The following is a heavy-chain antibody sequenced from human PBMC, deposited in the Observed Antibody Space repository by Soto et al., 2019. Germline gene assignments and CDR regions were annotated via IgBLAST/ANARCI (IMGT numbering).Heavy chain of an antibody. J-gene: IGHJ5*02. D-gene: IGHD2-15*01. V-gene: IGHV1-18*01. CDR2: ISASIGHT. Sequence: QLVQSGAEVKKPGASVKVSCKASGYTFNDYAITWVRQAPGQGLDWVGWISASIGHTNYAQSFQGRVTMTTARSTTTEYMEMRSLRSDDTAGYYCARGAYCSGGTCTNCFDDWGQGTLVTVAS. CDR3: ARGAYCSGGTCTNCFDD. CDR1: GYTFNDYA.